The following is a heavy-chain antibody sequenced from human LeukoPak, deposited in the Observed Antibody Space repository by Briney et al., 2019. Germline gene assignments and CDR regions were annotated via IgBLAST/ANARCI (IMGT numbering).Heavy chain of an antibody. V-gene: IGHV1-2*02. J-gene: IGHJ3*02. D-gene: IGHD3-22*01. CDR1: GYSFADYY. Sequence: ASVKLSWKASGYSFADYYMHCVRQAPGHGIEWVGWIKPNRGGTRSAQKFQGRVTMTRDTSISTAYMELSRLRSDDTAVYYCASGGSYYYDSSGYYADAFDIWGQGTMVTVSS. CDR3: ASGGSYYYDSSGYYADAFDI. CDR2: IKPNRGGT.